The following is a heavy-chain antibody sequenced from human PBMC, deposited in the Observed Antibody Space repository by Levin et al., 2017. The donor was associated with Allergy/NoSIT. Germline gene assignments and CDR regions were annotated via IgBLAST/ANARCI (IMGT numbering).Heavy chain of an antibody. D-gene: IGHD6-19*01. CDR3: ARQWLATSYFDY. CDR2: IYYTGST. Sequence: SSQTLSLTCTVSGGSIGSGDYYWSWIRQHPGKGLEWIGYIYYTGSTDYNPSLKSRVNIPVDTSKNEFSLKLISVTAADAAVYYCARQWLATSYFDYWGQGSLVTVSS. CDR1: GGSIGSGDYY. J-gene: IGHJ4*02. V-gene: IGHV4-31*03.